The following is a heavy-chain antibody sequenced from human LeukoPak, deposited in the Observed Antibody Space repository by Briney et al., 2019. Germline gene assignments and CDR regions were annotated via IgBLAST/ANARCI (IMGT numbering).Heavy chain of an antibody. Sequence: SETLSLTCTVSGGSIISTTYYWGWIRRPPGRGLEWIGSIYYSGSTYYNPSLKSRVTISVDTSQNQFSLRLSSVTAADTAVYYCAKSMTIQSRPFDVWGQGTMVTVSS. D-gene: IGHD5-18*01. CDR3: AKSMTIQSRPFDV. CDR2: IYYSGST. V-gene: IGHV4-39*01. J-gene: IGHJ3*01. CDR1: GGSIISTTYY.